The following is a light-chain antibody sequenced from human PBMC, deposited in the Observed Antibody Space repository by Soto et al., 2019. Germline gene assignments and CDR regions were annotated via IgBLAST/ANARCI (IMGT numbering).Light chain of an antibody. CDR1: QSPSGW. Sequence: DIQLTQSPSTLSASVGDRVIITCRASQSPSGWLAWYQQKPGKAPKLLIYKASTLKSGVPSRFSGSGSGTELTHTISSLHSDDLATNYGQPLNSDSWTFGQGTKVEI. V-gene: IGKV1-5*03. CDR3: QPLNSDSWT. J-gene: IGKJ1*01. CDR2: KAS.